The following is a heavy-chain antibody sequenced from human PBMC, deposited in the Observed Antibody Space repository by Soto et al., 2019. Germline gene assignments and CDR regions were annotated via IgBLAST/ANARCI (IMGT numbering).Heavy chain of an antibody. J-gene: IGHJ4*02. CDR1: GFTFSSYA. V-gene: IGHV3-23*01. Sequence: EVQLLESGGGLVQPGGSLRLSCAASGFTFSSYAVSWVRQAPGMGLEWVSAISGSGSNTYYTDSVKGRFSISRDNSKNTLYLKLNRLRAEDTAVYYCAKAIPSMAARRVAGYSTSWYHEYWGQGTLVTVSS. CDR3: AKAIPSMAARRVAGYSTSWYHEY. D-gene: IGHD6-13*01. CDR2: ISGSGSNT.